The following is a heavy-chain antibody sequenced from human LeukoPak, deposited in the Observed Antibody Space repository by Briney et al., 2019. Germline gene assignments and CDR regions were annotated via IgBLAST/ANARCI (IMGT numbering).Heavy chain of an antibody. V-gene: IGHV5-51*01. CDR1: GYSFTSYW. J-gene: IGHJ4*02. D-gene: IGHD5-18*01. CDR3: ARPKEGYSYGYDY. CDR2: IYPGDSDT. Sequence: GESLKISCKGSGYSFTSYWIGWVRQMPAKSVEWMGIIYPGDSDTRYSPSLQGQVTISADKSISTAYLQWSSLKASDTAMYYCARPKEGYSYGYDYWGQGTLVTVSS.